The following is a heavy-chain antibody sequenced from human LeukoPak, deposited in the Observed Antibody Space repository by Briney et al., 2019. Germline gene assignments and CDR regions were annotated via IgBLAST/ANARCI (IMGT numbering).Heavy chain of an antibody. J-gene: IGHJ5*02. Sequence: PSETLSLTCTVSGGSISSYYWSWIRQPPGKGLEWIGYIYYSGSTNYNPSLKSRVTISVDTSKNQFSLKLSSVTAADTAVHYCARSYPSSRLPRGLWFDPWGQGTLVTVSS. CDR2: IYYSGST. V-gene: IGHV4-59*01. CDR1: GGSISSYY. CDR3: ARSYPSSRLPRGLWFDP. D-gene: IGHD1-26*01.